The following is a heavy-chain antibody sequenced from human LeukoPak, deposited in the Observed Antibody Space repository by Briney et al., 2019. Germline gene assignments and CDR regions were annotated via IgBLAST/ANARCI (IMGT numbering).Heavy chain of an antibody. V-gene: IGHV4-4*09. CDR2: IYTSGST. CDR1: GGSISSYY. CDR3: ARRGRKDRGGYYYYYMDV. Sequence: SETPSLTCTVSGGSISSYYWSWIRQPPGKGLEWIGYIYTSGSTNYNPSLKSRVTISVDTSKNQFSLKLSSVTAADTAVYYCARRGRKDRGGYYYYYMDVWGKGTTVTVSS. J-gene: IGHJ6*03. D-gene: IGHD2-15*01.